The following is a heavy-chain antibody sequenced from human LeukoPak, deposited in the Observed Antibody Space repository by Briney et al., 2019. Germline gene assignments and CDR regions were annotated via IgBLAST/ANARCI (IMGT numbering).Heavy chain of an antibody. V-gene: IGHV3-21*01. Sequence: GGSLRLSCAASGFTFSSYSMNWVRQAPGKGLEWVSSISSSSSYIYYADSVKGRFTISRDNAKSSLYLQMNSLRAEDTAVYYCARDTLAYDSSGYYPDYWGQGTLVTVSS. D-gene: IGHD3-22*01. CDR2: ISSSSSYI. J-gene: IGHJ4*02. CDR1: GFTFSSYS. CDR3: ARDTLAYDSSGYYPDY.